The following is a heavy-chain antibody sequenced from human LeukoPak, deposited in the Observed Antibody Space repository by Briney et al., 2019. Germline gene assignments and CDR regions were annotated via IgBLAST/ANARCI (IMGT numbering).Heavy chain of an antibody. J-gene: IGHJ4*02. D-gene: IGHD6-19*01. CDR3: ATTPGSSGWYYFDY. V-gene: IGHV1-24*01. CDR2: FDPEDGET. Sequence: GASVKVSCKVSGYTLTELSMHWVRQAPGKGLEWMGGFDPEDGETIYAQKFQGRVTMTEDTSTDTAYMEPSSLRSEDTAVYYCATTPGSSGWYYFDYWGQGTLVTVSS. CDR1: GYTLTELS.